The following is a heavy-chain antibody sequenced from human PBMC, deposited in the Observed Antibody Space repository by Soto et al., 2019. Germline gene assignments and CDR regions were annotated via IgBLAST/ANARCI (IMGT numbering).Heavy chain of an antibody. Sequence: ASVKVSCKASGYTFTGYYMHWVRQAPGQGLEWMGWINPNSGGTNYAQKFQGRVTITRDTSASTAYMELSSLRSEDTAVYYCASRYDSSGYYPNDAFDIWGQGTMVTVSS. CDR2: INPNSGGT. D-gene: IGHD3-22*01. CDR1: GYTFTGYY. J-gene: IGHJ3*02. V-gene: IGHV1-2*02. CDR3: ASRYDSSGYYPNDAFDI.